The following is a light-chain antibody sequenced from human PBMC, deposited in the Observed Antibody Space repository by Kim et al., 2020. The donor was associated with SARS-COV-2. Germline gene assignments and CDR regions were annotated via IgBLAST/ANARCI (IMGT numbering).Light chain of an antibody. Sequence: SSELTQDPAVSVALGQTVRITCQGDSLRSYYATWYQQRPVQAPMLVIYGKNNRPSEIPDRFSGSSSGNTASLTITGAQAEDEADYYCGSRDTNHNVIFGG. CDR3: GSRDTNHNVI. V-gene: IGLV3-19*01. CDR2: GKN. J-gene: IGLJ2*01. CDR1: SLRSYY.